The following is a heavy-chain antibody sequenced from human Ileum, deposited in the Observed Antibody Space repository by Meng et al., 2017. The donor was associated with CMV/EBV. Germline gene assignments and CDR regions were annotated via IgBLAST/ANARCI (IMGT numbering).Heavy chain of an antibody. CDR3: AAKIDTTYFDY. CDR2: INPNGGTT. CDR1: GYTFTSYY. V-gene: IGHV1-46*01. J-gene: IGHJ4*02. D-gene: IGHD1-1*01. Sequence: SCKTSGYTFTSYYMQWIRQAPGQGLEWMGIINPNGGTTAYAQNFQGRVTMTGDTSTSTIYMELNGLRSEDTAVYFCAAKIDTTYFDYWGQGTLVTVSS.